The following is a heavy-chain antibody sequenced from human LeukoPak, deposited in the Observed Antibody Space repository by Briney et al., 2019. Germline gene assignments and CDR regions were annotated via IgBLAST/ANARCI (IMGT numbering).Heavy chain of an antibody. CDR2: INPSGGST. CDR1: GYTFTSYY. V-gene: IGHV1-46*01. D-gene: IGHD5-18*01. J-gene: IGHJ5*02. Sequence: ASVKVSCKASGYTFTSYYMHWVRQAPGQGLEWMGIINPSGGSTSYAQKFQGRVTMTRDTSTSTVHMELSSLRSEDTAVYYCARARPAAMGKGYNWFDPWGQGTLVTVSS. CDR3: ARARPAAMGKGYNWFDP.